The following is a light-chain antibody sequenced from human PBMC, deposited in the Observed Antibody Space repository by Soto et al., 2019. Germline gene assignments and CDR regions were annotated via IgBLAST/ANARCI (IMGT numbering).Light chain of an antibody. Sequence: QAVVTQEPSLTVSPGGTVTLTCGSSTGAVTNGHYPYWFQQKPGQAPRTLIYDTTNRHSWTPARFSGSLLGGKAALTLSGAQPEDEAEYYCSSFTSTSTRLFGSGTQLPS. V-gene: IGLV7-46*01. CDR3: SSFTSTSTRL. J-gene: IGLJ1*01. CDR1: TGAVTNGHY. CDR2: DTT.